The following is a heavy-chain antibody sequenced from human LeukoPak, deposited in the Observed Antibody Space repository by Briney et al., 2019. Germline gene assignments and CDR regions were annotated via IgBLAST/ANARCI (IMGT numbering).Heavy chain of an antibody. CDR2: IYYSGTT. CDR3: ARGVYIAAAQYGY. Sequence: SETLSLTCTVFGGSISSYYWSWIRQPPGKGLEWIGYIYYSGTTNYNPSLKSRVTISVDTSKNQFSLKLSSVTAADTAVYYCARGVYIAAAQYGYWGQGTLVTVSA. D-gene: IGHD6-13*01. J-gene: IGHJ4*02. V-gene: IGHV4-59*01. CDR1: GGSISSYY.